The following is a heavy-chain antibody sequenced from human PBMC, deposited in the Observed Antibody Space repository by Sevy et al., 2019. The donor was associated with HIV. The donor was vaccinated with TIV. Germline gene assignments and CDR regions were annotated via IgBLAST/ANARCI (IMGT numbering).Heavy chain of an antibody. Sequence: GGSLRLSCAASGFSFGDYAMHWVRQAPGKGLEWVSGISWNSVSLDYADSVKGRFTISRDNAKNSLSLQMNRLRSEDTALYYCAKDNRPATMSNSSYYYYYGIDVWGQGTTVTVSS. CDR1: GFSFGDYA. D-gene: IGHD6-6*01. J-gene: IGHJ6*02. CDR3: AKDNRPATMSNSSYYYYYGIDV. CDR2: ISWNSVSL. V-gene: IGHV3-9*01.